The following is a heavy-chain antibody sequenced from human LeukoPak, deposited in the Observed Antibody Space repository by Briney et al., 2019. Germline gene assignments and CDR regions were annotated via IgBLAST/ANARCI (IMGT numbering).Heavy chain of an antibody. CDR2: MSPNSGDT. CDR1: GYTFTSYD. J-gene: IGHJ4*02. V-gene: IGHV1-8*01. CDR3: ARGPPNWGYDY. D-gene: IGHD7-27*01. Sequence: ASVKVSCKTSGYTFTSYDINWVRQATGQRPEWMGWMSPNSGDTGYAQKFQDRVTMTRNTSISTAYMELSSLRSDDTAVYYCARGPPNWGYDYWGPGTLVTVSS.